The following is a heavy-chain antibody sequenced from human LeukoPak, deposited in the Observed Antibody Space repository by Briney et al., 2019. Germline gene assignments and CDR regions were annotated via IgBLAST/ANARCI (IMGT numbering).Heavy chain of an antibody. CDR2: INSDGSSA. D-gene: IGHD3-10*01. CDR3: VRGSAAGDY. Sequence: PGGSLRLSCAASGCTFSNYWMHWVRQAPGKGLVWVSRINSDGSSASYADSVKGRFTMSRDNAKNTLYLQMNSLRAEDTAVYYCVRGSAAGDYWGQGTLVTVSS. CDR1: GCTFSNYW. V-gene: IGHV3-74*01. J-gene: IGHJ4*02.